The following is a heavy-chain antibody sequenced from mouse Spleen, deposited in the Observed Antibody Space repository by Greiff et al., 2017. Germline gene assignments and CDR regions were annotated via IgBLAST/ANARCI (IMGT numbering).Heavy chain of an antibody. D-gene: IGHD3-3*01. Sequence: EVKLEESGAELVRPGASVKLSCTASGFNIKDTYMHWVKQRPEQGLEWIGRIDPANGNTKYDPKFQGKATITADTSSNTAYLQLSSLTSEDTAVYYCARSAGLNWYFDVWGAGTTVTVSS. CDR1: GFNIKDTY. CDR2: IDPANGNT. J-gene: IGHJ1*01. CDR3: ARSAGLNWYFDV. V-gene: IGHV14-3*02.